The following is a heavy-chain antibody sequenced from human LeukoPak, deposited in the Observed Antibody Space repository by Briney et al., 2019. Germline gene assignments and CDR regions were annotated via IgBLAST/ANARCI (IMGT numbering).Heavy chain of an antibody. J-gene: IGHJ4*02. CDR3: ASGYYPTYYFDY. Sequence: SETLSLTCAVSGGSISSGSYSWSWIRQPPGKGLEWIGYIYHSGSTYYNPSLKSRVTISVDRSKNQFSLKLSSVTAADMAVYYCASGYYPTYYFDYWGQGTLVTVSS. D-gene: IGHD3-10*01. CDR1: GGSISSGSYS. V-gene: IGHV4-30-2*01. CDR2: IYHSGST.